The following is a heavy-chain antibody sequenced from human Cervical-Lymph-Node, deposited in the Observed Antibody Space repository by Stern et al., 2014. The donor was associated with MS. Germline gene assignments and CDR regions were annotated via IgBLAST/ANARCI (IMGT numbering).Heavy chain of an antibody. CDR1: GFTFTSYD. D-gene: IGHD4-23*01. V-gene: IGHV1-3*01. J-gene: IGHJ6*02. Sequence: VQLVQSGAEVKKPGASVTLSCKASGFTFTSYDMNWVRQAPGQRLEWMVWIDVDKGKPEYAQNFQVRITITRDRDANTAYLDLTTLTSEDTAVYYCARTGGWYYGLDVWGQGSTVIVSS. CDR2: IDVDKGKP. CDR3: ARTGGWYYGLDV.